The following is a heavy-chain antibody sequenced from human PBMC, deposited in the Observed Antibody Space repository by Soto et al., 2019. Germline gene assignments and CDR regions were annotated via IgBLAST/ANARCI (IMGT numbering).Heavy chain of an antibody. V-gene: IGHV3-23*01. CDR1: GFTFRNYA. CDR2: ISGSGVDT. J-gene: IGHJ4*02. D-gene: IGHD5-18*01. CDR3: AKGEDSYGFTRFDY. Sequence: PGGSLRLSCVASGFTFRNYAINWVRQAPGKGLEWVSGISGSGVDTYYPDSLKGRFTISRDNSKNTVYLQINSLRAEDTALYYCAKGEDSYGFTRFDYWGQGTLVTVSS.